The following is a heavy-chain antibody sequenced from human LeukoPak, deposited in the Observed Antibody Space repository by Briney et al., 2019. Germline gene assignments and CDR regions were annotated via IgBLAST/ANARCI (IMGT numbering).Heavy chain of an antibody. V-gene: IGHV4-59*12. D-gene: IGHD3-22*01. CDR3: ARSPKKYYYDIYFDY. CDR2: IYYSGST. J-gene: IGHJ4*02. CDR1: GGSISSYY. Sequence: SETLSLTCTVSGGSISSYYWSWIRQPPGKGLEWIGYIYYSGSTNYNPSLKSRVTISVDTSKNQFSLKLSSVTAADTAMYYCARSPKKYYYDIYFDYWGQGTLVTVSS.